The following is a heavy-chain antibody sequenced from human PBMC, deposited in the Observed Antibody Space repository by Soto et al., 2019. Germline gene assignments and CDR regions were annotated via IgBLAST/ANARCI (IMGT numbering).Heavy chain of an antibody. CDR3: AKDRGGSGWPEFDC. CDR1: GFTFSSYI. D-gene: IGHD6-19*01. CDR2: ITADGGGT. V-gene: IGHV3-23*01. J-gene: IGHJ4*02. Sequence: QTGGSLRLSCTASGFTFSSYIMNWVRQAPGKGLEWISTITADGGGTFYADSVKGRFXXXXXXXXXXXXXXXXXXXXXXXXLYYCAKDRGGSGWPEFDCWGQGTQVTVSS.